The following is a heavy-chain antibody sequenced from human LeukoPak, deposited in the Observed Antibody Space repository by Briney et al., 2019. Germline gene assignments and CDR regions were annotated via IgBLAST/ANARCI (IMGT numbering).Heavy chain of an antibody. CDR3: ARVSIAYSYGPNNYWYFDL. V-gene: IGHV4-30-2*01. D-gene: IGHD5-18*01. CDR2: IYHSGST. J-gene: IGHJ2*01. CDR1: GGSISSGGYS. Sequence: SQTLSLTCAVSGGSISSGGYSWSWIRQPPGKGLEWIGYIYHSGSTYYNPSLKSRVTISVDRSKNQFSLKLSSVTAADTAVYYCARVSIAYSYGPNNYWYFDLWGRGTLVTVSS.